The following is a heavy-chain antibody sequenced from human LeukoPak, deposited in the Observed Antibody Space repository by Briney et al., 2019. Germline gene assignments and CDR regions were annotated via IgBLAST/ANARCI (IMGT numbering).Heavy chain of an antibody. J-gene: IGHJ6*03. CDR1: GGSISSYY. CDR2: IYYSGST. Sequence: PSETLSLTCTVSGGSISSYYWSWIRQPPGKGLEWIGSIYYSGSTNYNPSLKSRVTISVDTSKNQFSLKLSSVTAADTAVYYCARVQIQLWMYYMDVWGKGTTVTVSS. V-gene: IGHV4-59*01. D-gene: IGHD5-18*01. CDR3: ARVQIQLWMYYMDV.